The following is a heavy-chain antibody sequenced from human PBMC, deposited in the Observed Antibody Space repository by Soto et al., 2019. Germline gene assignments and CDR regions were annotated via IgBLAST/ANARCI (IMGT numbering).Heavy chain of an antibody. CDR2: ISAYNGNR. CDR3: AREGVVSYWFDP. J-gene: IGHJ5*02. CDR1: GYTFPSYG. V-gene: IGHV1-18*01. D-gene: IGHD2-15*01. Sequence: AGVHVSCMACGYTFPSYGISWVRQAPGQGLEWMGWISAYNGNRNYAQKLQGRVNMTTEKFTSIGYMELASVGSDDTAVYYCAREGVVSYWFDPWGQGTLVTVSS.